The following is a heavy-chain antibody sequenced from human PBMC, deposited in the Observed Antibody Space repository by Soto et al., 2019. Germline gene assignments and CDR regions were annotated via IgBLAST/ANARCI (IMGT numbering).Heavy chain of an antibody. V-gene: IGHV1-3*01. J-gene: IGHJ6*02. CDR3: ARDRGHSYGGGGMDV. Sequence: ASVKVSCKASGYTFTSYAMHWVRQAPGQRLEWMGWINAGNGNTKYSQKFQGRVTITRDTSASTAYMELSSLRSEDTAVYYCARDRGHSYGGGGMDVWGQGTTVTVAS. CDR2: INAGNGNT. D-gene: IGHD5-18*01. CDR1: GYTFTSYA.